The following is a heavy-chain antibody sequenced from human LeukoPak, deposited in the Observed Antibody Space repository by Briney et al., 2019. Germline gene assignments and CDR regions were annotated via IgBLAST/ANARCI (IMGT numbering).Heavy chain of an antibody. J-gene: IGHJ6*03. Sequence: SGGSLRLSCAASGFTFDDYAMHWVRQAPGKGLEWVSLISWDGGSTYYADSVKGRFTISRDNSKNSLYLQMNSLRAEDTALYYCAKAGHRTLGDPEYYYYYMDVWGKGTTVTVSS. CDR2: ISWDGGST. CDR3: AKAGHRTLGDPEYYYYYMDV. V-gene: IGHV3-43D*03. CDR1: GFTFDDYA. D-gene: IGHD4-17*01.